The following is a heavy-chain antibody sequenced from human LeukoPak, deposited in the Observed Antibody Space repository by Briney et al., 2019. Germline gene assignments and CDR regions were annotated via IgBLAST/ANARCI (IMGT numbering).Heavy chain of an antibody. CDR2: IGGSGSRT. CDR3: AKVKPDYYHNSGYQYHFDY. Sequence: GGSLRLSCAASGFTFSNCAMSWVRQAPGKGLEWVSVIGGSGSRTYYADSVKGRVTISRDNSKNTLYLQMNSLRAEDTAVYYCAKVKPDYYHNSGYQYHFDYWGQGTLVTVSS. CDR1: GFTFSNCA. V-gene: IGHV3-23*01. J-gene: IGHJ4*02. D-gene: IGHD3-22*01.